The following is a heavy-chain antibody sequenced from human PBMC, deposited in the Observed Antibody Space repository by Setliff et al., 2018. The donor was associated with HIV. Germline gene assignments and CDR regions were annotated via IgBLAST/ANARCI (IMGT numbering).Heavy chain of an antibody. D-gene: IGHD6-19*01. CDR1: GFTFSTYS. CDR3: ASEAGASSGWFGY. CDR2: ISGSSSTI. Sequence: TGGSLRLSCAASGFTFSTYSMTWVRQAPGKGLEWVSYISGSSSTIYYADSVKGRFTISRDNAKNSLYLQMNSLRAEDTAVYYCASEAGASSGWFGYWGRGTLVTVSS. V-gene: IGHV3-48*01. J-gene: IGHJ5*01.